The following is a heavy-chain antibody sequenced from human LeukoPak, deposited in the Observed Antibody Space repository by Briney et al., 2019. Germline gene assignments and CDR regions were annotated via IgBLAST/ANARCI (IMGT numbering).Heavy chain of an antibody. CDR1: GGTFSSYA. J-gene: IGHJ4*02. D-gene: IGHD3-10*01. CDR2: IIPIFGTA. V-gene: IGHV1-69*06. CDR3: ASGGSGSYCLDY. Sequence: SVKVSCKASGGTFSSYAISWVRQAPGQGLEWMGGIIPIFGTANYAQKFQGRVTITAVKSTSTAYMELSSLRSEDTAVYYCASGGSGSYCLDYWGQGTLVTVSS.